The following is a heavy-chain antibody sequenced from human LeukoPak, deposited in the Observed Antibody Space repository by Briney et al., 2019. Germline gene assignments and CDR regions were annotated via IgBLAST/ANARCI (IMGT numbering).Heavy chain of an antibody. Sequence: PGGSLRLSCAASGFTFSSYAMHWVRQAPGKGLEWVSRVIRDGSFTNYADSVKGRFTISRDNAKNTLYLQMSSLRAEDTAVYFCVRDGDDFNFNYWGQGSLVTVSS. D-gene: IGHD5-24*01. J-gene: IGHJ4*02. V-gene: IGHV3-74*01. CDR1: GFTFSSYA. CDR3: VRDGDDFNFNY. CDR2: VIRDGSFT.